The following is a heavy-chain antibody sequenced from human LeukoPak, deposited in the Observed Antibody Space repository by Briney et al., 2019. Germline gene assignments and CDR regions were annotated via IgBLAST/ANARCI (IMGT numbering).Heavy chain of an antibody. V-gene: IGHV3-21*01. CDR1: GFTFSSYS. CDR3: ARLAVAGPFDY. Sequence: GGSLGLSCAASGFTFSSYSMSWVRQAPGKGLEWVSSISSSSSYIYYADSVKGRFTISRDNAKNSLYLQMNSLRAEDTAVYYCARLAVAGPFDYWGQGTLVTVSS. D-gene: IGHD6-19*01. J-gene: IGHJ4*02. CDR2: ISSSSSYI.